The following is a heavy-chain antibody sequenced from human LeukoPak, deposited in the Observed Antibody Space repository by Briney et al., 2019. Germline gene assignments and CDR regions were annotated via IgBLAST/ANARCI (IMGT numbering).Heavy chain of an antibody. J-gene: IGHJ4*02. D-gene: IGHD6-25*01. V-gene: IGHV1-69*10. CDR3: ARTAYSSGYFDY. CDR1: GGTFSSYA. CDR2: IIPILGIA. Sequence: SVKVSCKASGGTFSSYAISWVRQAPGQGLEWMGGIIPILGIANYAQKFQGRVTITADKSTSTAYMELSSLRSEDTAVYYCARTAYSSGYFDYWGQGTLVTVSS.